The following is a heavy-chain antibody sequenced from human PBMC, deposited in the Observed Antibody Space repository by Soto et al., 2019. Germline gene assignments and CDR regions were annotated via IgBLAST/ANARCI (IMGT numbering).Heavy chain of an antibody. V-gene: IGHV5-10-1*01. Sequence: PGECLKISCKGSGYNFAGYWITWVRQKPGKGLEWMGRIDPSDSQTYYSPSFRGHVTISVNKSITTVFLQWSSLRASDTAMYYCARRLYDSGTGSIFLYDFGSWGEGNSVT. CDR2: IDPSDSQT. J-gene: IGHJ5*02. CDR1: GYNFAGYW. CDR3: ARRLYDSGTGSIFLYDFGS. D-gene: IGHD4-17*01.